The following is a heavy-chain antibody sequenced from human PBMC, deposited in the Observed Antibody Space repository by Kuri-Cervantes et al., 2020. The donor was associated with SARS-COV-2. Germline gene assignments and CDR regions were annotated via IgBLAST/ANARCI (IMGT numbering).Heavy chain of an antibody. CDR1: GFTFSSYG. Sequence: GESLKISCAASGFTFSSYGMHWVRQAPGKGLEWVAFIRYDRSNKYYADSVKGRFTISRDNSKNTLYLQMNSLRAEDTAVYYCANHRKGWELPDWGQGTLVTVSS. V-gene: IGHV3-30*02. CDR2: IRYDRSNK. D-gene: IGHD1-26*01. J-gene: IGHJ4*02. CDR3: ANHRKGWELPD.